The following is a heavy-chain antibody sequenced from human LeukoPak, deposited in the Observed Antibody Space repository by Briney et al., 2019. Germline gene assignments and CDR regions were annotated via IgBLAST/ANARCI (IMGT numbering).Heavy chain of an antibody. D-gene: IGHD3-22*01. CDR1: GASISSYY. CDR2: IYYSGSA. J-gene: IGHJ3*02. Sequence: SETLSLTCTVSGASISSYYWSWIRQPPGKRLEWIGYIYYSGSANYNPSLKSRVTISVDTSKNQFSLKLSSVTAADTAVYYCARGPYYYDSSGAFDIWGQGTMVTVSS. CDR3: ARGPYYYDSSGAFDI. V-gene: IGHV4-59*08.